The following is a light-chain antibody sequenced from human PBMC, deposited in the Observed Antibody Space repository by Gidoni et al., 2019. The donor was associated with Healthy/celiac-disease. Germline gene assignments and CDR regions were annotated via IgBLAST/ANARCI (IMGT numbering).Light chain of an antibody. CDR2: GNS. CDR3: QSYDSILSGHVV. V-gene: IGLV1-40*01. J-gene: IGLJ2*01. CDR1: SSNIGAGYD. Sequence: SVLTQPPSVSGAPGQRVTISCTGSSSNIGAGYDVHGYQQLPGTAPKLLIYGNSNRPSGVSDRFSGSKSGTSASLAITGLQAEDEADYYCQSYDSILSGHVVFGGGTKLTVL.